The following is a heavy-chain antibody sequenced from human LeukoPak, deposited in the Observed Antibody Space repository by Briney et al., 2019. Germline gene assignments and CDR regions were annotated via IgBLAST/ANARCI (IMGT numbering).Heavy chain of an antibody. D-gene: IGHD5-12*01. Sequence: GGSLRLSCAASGFTVSSNYMSWVRQAPGEGLEWVSVIYSGDITYYADSVKGRFTISRHNSKNTLYLQMNSPRADDTAVYYCAGHGSGYLREMDYWGQGTLVTVSS. J-gene: IGHJ4*02. CDR2: IYSGDIT. CDR1: GFTVSSNY. V-gene: IGHV3-53*04. CDR3: AGHGSGYLREMDY.